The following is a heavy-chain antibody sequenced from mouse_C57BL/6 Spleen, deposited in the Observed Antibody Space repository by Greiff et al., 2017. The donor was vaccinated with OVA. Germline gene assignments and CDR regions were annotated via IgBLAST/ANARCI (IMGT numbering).Heavy chain of an antibody. D-gene: IGHD1-1*01. Sequence: VQLQQPGAELVRPGSSVKLSCKASGYTFTSYWMHWVKQRPIQGLEWIGNIDPSDSETHYNQKFKDKATLTVDKSSSTAYMQLSSLTSEDSAVYYCASYGSSYENYWGQGTTLTVSS. J-gene: IGHJ2*01. V-gene: IGHV1-52*01. CDR1: GYTFTSYW. CDR2: IDPSDSET. CDR3: ASYGSSYENY.